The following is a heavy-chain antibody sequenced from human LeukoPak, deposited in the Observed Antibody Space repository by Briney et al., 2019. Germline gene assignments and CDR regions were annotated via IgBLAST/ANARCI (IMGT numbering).Heavy chain of an antibody. CDR2: IYYSGST. V-gene: IGHV4-59*01. CDR1: GGSISSYY. Sequence: PSETLSLTCTVSGGSISSYYWSWIWQPPGKGLEWIGYIYYSGSTNYNPSLKSRVTISVDTSKNQFSLKLSSVTAADTAVYYCARDLRELPTYWYFDLWGRGTLVTVSS. J-gene: IGHJ2*01. D-gene: IGHD1-26*01. CDR3: ARDLRELPTYWYFDL.